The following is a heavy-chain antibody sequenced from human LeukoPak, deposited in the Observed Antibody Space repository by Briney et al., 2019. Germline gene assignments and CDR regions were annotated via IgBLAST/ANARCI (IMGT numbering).Heavy chain of an antibody. V-gene: IGHV3-23*01. CDR3: AKGYCSSTSCLFDY. D-gene: IGHD2-2*01. J-gene: IGHJ4*02. CDR2: ISGSGGST. CDR1: GFTFSSYA. Sequence: GGSLRPSCAASGFTFSSYAMSWVRQVPGKGLEWVSAISGSGGSTYYADSVKGRFTISRDNSKNTLYLQMNSLRAEDTAVYYCAKGYCSSTSCLFDYWGQGTLVTVSS.